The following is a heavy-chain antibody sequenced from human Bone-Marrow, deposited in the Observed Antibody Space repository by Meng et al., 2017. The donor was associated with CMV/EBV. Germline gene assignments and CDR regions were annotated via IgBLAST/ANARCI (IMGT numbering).Heavy chain of an antibody. CDR2: ISSSSYI. CDR1: GFTFSSYS. J-gene: IGHJ4*02. D-gene: IGHD2-15*01. V-gene: IGHV3-21*01. Sequence: GESLKISCAASGFTFSSYSMNWVRQAPGKGLEWVSSISSSSYIYYADSVKGRFTISRDSAKNSLYLQMNSLRAEDTAVYYCSREKTGSTNHFDYWGQGTLVTVSS. CDR3: SREKTGSTNHFDY.